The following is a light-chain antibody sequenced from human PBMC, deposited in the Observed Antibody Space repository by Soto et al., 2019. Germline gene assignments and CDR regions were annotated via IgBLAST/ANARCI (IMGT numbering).Light chain of an antibody. CDR2: VAS. V-gene: IGKV1-33*01. J-gene: IGKJ3*01. Sequence: DIQMTQAPSSLSASVGDRVTITCQASHDITSYLNWYQHKPGKAPKLLIYVASILEAGVPSRFSGSGSGTDFTFTISSLQPEDVATYYCQKCDYLPIFGPVTTVDFK. CDR3: QKCDYLPI. CDR1: HDITSY.